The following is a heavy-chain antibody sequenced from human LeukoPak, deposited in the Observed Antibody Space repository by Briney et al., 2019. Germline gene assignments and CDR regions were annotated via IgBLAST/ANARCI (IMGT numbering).Heavy chain of an antibody. CDR3: VRNRGHRLVGPTNYFDY. CDR2: ISGYNGNT. D-gene: IGHD1-26*01. V-gene: IGHV1-18*01. Sequence: ASVKVSCKASGYTFTSYDITWVRQAPGQGLEWMGWISGYNGNTNYAQKFQGRVTMTTDTSTSTAYMDLRSLRSDDTAVYYCVRNRGHRLVGPTNYFDYWGQGTLVTVSS. J-gene: IGHJ4*02. CDR1: GYTFTSYD.